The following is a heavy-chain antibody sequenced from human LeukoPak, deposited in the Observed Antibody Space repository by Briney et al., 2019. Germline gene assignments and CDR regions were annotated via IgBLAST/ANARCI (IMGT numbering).Heavy chain of an antibody. CDR3: ARDYRDVLLWFGELSK. CDR2: IIPIFNTP. V-gene: IGHV1-69*06. J-gene: IGHJ4*02. CDR1: GGTFSSFA. D-gene: IGHD3-10*01. Sequence: GASVKVSCKASGGTFSSFAISWVRQAPGQGLEWMGGIIPIFNTPNYAQKFQGRVTITADKSTTTAYMELSSLRSDDTAVYYCARDYRDVLLWFGELSKWGQGTLSPSPQ.